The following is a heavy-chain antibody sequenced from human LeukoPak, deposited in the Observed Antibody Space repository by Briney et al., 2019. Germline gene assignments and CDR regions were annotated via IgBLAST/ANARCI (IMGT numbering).Heavy chain of an antibody. CDR3: TSNLIHCGGDCYHFDY. CDR1: RFTFSNAW. V-gene: IGHV3-15*01. Sequence: GGSLRLSCAASRFTFSNAWMSLVRQAPGKGLEWVGRIKSKSDSGTTDYAAPVKGRFTISRDDSKNTLFLQMNSLKTEDTAVYYCTSNLIHCGGDCYHFDYWGQGTLVSVSS. J-gene: IGHJ4*02. D-gene: IGHD2-21*02. CDR2: IKSKSDSGTT.